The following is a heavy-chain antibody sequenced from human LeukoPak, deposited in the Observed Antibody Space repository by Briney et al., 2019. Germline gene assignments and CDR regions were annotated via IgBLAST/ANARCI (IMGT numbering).Heavy chain of an antibody. CDR1: GGSFSGYY. D-gene: IGHD5-18*01. CDR2: INHSGST. CDR3: ARRGGYSYGYGY. Sequence: SETLSLTCAVYGGSFSGYYWSWIRQPPGKGLEWIGEINHSGSTSYNPSLKSRVTISVDTSKNQFSLKLSSVTAADTAVYYCARRGGYSYGYGYWGQGTLVTVSS. J-gene: IGHJ4*02. V-gene: IGHV4-34*01.